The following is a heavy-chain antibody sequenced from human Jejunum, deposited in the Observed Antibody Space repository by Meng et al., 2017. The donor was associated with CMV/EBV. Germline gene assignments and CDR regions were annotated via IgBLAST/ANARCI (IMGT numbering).Heavy chain of an antibody. J-gene: IGHJ4*02. V-gene: IGHV3-30*18. CDR2: ISYEGSNK. D-gene: IGHD6-19*01. CDR3: AKAVRIAVPGTLFDY. CDR1: GLTFSTYG. Sequence: GLTFSTYGMHWVRQAPGKGLEWVAVISYEGSNKFYADSVKGRFTISRDNSKNTVYLQMNSLRGEDTAVYYCAKAVRIAVPGTLFDYWGQGTLVTVSS.